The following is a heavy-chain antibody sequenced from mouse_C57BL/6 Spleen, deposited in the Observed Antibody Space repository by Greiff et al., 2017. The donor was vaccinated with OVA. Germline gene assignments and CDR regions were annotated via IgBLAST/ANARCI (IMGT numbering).Heavy chain of an antibody. J-gene: IGHJ3*01. CDR2: IYPGGGYT. CDR1: GYTFTNYW. D-gene: IGHD2-3*01. V-gene: IGHV1-63*01. Sequence: VMLVESGAELVRPGTSVKMSCKASGYTFTNYWIGWAKQRPGHGLEWIGDIYPGGGYTNYNEKFKGKATLTADKSSSTAYMQFSSLTSEDSAIYYCARFYDGFPFAYWGQGTLVTVSA. CDR3: ARFYDGFPFAY.